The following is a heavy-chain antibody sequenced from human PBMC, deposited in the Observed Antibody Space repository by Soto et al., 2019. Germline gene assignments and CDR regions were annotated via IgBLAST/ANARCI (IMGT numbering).Heavy chain of an antibody. D-gene: IGHD5-18*01. Sequence: WGSLRLSCAASGFTFSSYSMNWFRQAPGKGLEWVSSISSSSSYIYYAVSVKGRLTISRDNGKNSLYLQVNSLRAEDTAVYYCGRAGYSYGYGYYFDYWDQGTLVTVSS. CDR1: GFTFSSYS. CDR2: ISSSSSYI. V-gene: IGHV3-21*01. J-gene: IGHJ4*02. CDR3: GRAGYSYGYGYYFDY.